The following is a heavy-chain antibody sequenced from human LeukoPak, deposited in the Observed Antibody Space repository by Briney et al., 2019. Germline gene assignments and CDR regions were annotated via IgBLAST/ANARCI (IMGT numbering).Heavy chain of an antibody. V-gene: IGHV3-21*04. CDR2: ISSSSSYI. CDR3: AKDTQGYYDFWSGHYYFDY. J-gene: IGHJ4*02. CDR1: GFTFSSYS. Sequence: GGSLRLSCAASGFTFSSYSMNWVRQAPGKGLEWVSSISSSSSYIYYADSVKGRFTISRDNSKNTLYLQMNSLRAEDTAVYYCAKDTQGYYDFWSGHYYFDYWGQGTLVTVSS. D-gene: IGHD3-3*01.